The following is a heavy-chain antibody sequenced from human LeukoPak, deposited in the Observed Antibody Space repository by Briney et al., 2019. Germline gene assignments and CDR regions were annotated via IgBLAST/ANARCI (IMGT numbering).Heavy chain of an antibody. CDR1: GGTFSSYA. D-gene: IGHD6-13*01. CDR3: ARGGLHRYSSSWYAY. CDR2: IIPIFGTA. J-gene: IGHJ4*02. Sequence: SVKVSCKASGGTFSSYAISWVRQAPGQGLEWMGGIIPIFGTANYAQKFQGRVTITADKSTSTAYMELSSLRSEDTAVYYCARGGLHRYSSSWYAYWGQGTLVTVSS. V-gene: IGHV1-69*06.